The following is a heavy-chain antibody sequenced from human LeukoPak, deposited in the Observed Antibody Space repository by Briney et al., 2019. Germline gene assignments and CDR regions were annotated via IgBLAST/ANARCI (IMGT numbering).Heavy chain of an antibody. D-gene: IGHD2-15*01. CDR2: IYYSGST. V-gene: IGHV4-34*01. J-gene: IGHJ5*02. Sequence: SETLSLTCAVYGGSFSGYYWGWIRQPPGKGLEWIGSIYYSGSTYYNPSLKSRVTISVDTSKNQFSLKLSSVTAADTAVYYCARVVVVAATGNWFDPWGQGTLVTVSS. CDR3: ARVVVVAATGNWFDP. CDR1: GGSFSGYY.